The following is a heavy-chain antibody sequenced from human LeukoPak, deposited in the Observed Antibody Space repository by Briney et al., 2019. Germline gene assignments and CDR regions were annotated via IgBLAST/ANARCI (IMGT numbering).Heavy chain of an antibody. V-gene: IGHV3-23*01. CDR3: ARGSYYDILTGYYSPPNDAFDI. CDR1: GFTFSSYA. D-gene: IGHD3-9*01. J-gene: IGHJ3*02. Sequence: PAGGSLRLSCAASGFTFSSYAMSWVRQAPGKGLEWVSAISGSGGSTYYADSVKGRFTISRDNSKNTFYLQMNSLRAEDTAVCYCARGSYYDILTGYYSPPNDAFDIWGQGTVVTVSS. CDR2: ISGSGGST.